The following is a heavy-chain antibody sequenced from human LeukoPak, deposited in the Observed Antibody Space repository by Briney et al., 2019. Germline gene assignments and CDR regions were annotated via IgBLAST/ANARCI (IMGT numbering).Heavy chain of an antibody. Sequence: PGGSLRLSCAASGFTFSSYAMHWVRQAPGKGLEWVAVISYDGSNKYYADSVKGRFTISRDNSKNTLYLQMNSLRAEDTAVYYCAKDRRTTWAFDIWGQGTMVTVS. CDR2: ISYDGSNK. CDR1: GFTFSSYA. D-gene: IGHD1-1*01. CDR3: AKDRRTTWAFDI. J-gene: IGHJ3*02. V-gene: IGHV3-30-3*01.